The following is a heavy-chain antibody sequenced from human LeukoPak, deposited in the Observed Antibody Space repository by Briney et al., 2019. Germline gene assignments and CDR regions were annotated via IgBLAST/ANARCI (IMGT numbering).Heavy chain of an antibody. CDR2: IYPGDSDT. CDR3: ARHGDYSYGYENYMDV. Sequence: GESLKISCKGSGYSFASYWIAWVRQMPGKGLEWMGTIYPGDSDTRYSPSFQGQVTISADKSISTAYLQWSSLKASDTAMYYCARHGDYSYGYENYMDVWGKGTTATVSS. D-gene: IGHD5-18*01. V-gene: IGHV5-51*01. CDR1: GYSFASYW. J-gene: IGHJ6*03.